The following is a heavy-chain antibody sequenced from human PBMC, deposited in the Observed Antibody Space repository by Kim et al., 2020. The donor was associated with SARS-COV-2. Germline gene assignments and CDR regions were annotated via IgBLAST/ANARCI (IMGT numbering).Heavy chain of an antibody. CDR3: AKMVWGTSRYSDY. Sequence: GGSLRLSCAASGLTFSNYGMTWVRQAPGKGLEWVSAISGSGGPTNYADSVKGRFTISRDNSKNTLYLQMNSLRAEDTAVYYCAKMVWGTSRYSDYWGQGTLVTVSS. J-gene: IGHJ4*02. D-gene: IGHD3-16*02. V-gene: IGHV3-23*01. CDR2: ISGSGGPT. CDR1: GLTFSNYG.